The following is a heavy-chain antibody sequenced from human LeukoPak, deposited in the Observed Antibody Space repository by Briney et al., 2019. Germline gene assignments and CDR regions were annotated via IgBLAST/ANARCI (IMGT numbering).Heavy chain of an antibody. Sequence: GGSLRLSCAASGFTFSSYAMSWVRQAPGKGLEWVSAISGSGGSTYYADSVKGRFTISRDNSKNTLYLQMNSLRAEDTAVYYCAIDPYIVVVVAATGWFDPGGQGTLVTVSS. J-gene: IGHJ5*02. V-gene: IGHV3-23*01. CDR2: ISGSGGST. CDR3: AIDPYIVVVVAATGWFDP. D-gene: IGHD2-15*01. CDR1: GFTFSSYA.